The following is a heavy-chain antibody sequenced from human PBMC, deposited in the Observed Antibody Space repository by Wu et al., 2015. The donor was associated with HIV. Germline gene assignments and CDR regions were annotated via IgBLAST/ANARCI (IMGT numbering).Heavy chain of an antibody. Sequence: QVQLVQSGAEVKKPGASVKVSCKASGYTFTSYYMHWVRQAPGQGLEWMGRIIPLFGTTNYAQNLQARVSITADEFTNTVYLEVNSLRSEDTAVYYCARDGKGMVRGVIGAFDIWGQGTMVTVSS. V-gene: IGHV1-69*18. CDR1: GYTFTSYY. CDR2: IIPLFGTT. D-gene: IGHD3-10*01. CDR3: ARDGKGMVRGVIGAFDI. J-gene: IGHJ3*02.